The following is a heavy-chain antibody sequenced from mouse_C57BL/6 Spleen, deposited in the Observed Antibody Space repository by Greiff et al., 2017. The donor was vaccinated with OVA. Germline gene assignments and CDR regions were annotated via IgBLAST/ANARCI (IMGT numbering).Heavy chain of an antibody. D-gene: IGHD2-4*01. J-gene: IGHJ2*01. CDR2: IDPANGTT. CDR3: AISDDYDVWTFDY. CDR1: GFNIKNNY. V-gene: IGHV14-3*01. Sequence: VQLKESVAELVRPGASVKLSCTASGFNIKNNYMHWVKQRTEQGLEWIGRIDPANGTTRYDPKFQGKATITADTASITAYLQLNSLTSEDTSIYYCAISDDYDVWTFDYWGQGTTLTVSS.